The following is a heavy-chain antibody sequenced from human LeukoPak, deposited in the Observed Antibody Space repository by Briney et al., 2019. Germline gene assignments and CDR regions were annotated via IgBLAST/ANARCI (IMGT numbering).Heavy chain of an antibody. V-gene: IGHV4-34*01. J-gene: IGHJ2*01. Sequence: GSLRLSCAASGFTFSTYAMHWVRQAPGKGLEWIGEINHSGSTNYNPSLKSRVTISVDTSKNQFSLKLSSVTAADTAVYYCARRSSKRFNWYFDLWGRGTLVTVSS. CDR2: INHSGST. D-gene: IGHD5-24*01. CDR1: GFTFSTYA. CDR3: ARRSSKRFNWYFDL.